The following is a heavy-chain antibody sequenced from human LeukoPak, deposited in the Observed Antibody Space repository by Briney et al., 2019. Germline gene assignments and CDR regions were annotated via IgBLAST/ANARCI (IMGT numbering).Heavy chain of an antibody. CDR1: GYTFTGYY. CDR2: INPNSGGT. D-gene: IGHD4-17*01. V-gene: IGHV1-2*06. CDR3: AREGDIYGVSLMAWFDP. J-gene: IGHJ5*02. Sequence: ASVKVSCKASGYTFTGYYMHWVRQAPGQGLEWMGRINPNSGGTNYAQKFQGRVTMTRDTSISTAYMELSRLRSDDTAVYYCAREGDIYGVSLMAWFDPWGQGTLVTVSS.